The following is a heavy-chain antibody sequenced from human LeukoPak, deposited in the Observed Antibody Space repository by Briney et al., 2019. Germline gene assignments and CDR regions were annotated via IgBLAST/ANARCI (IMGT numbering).Heavy chain of an antibody. D-gene: IGHD5-18*01. Sequence: ASVKVSCKVSGQTLLYLSIHWLRQPPGKGREWLGGSDPEDGERIYDQMFEGRVTITEDTSIDTAYMELSRLRSEDTAVYYCVTGFTTMAVDYFDYWGQGTLVTVSP. CDR1: GQTLLYLS. J-gene: IGHJ4*02. CDR2: SDPEDGER. CDR3: VTGFTTMAVDYFDY. V-gene: IGHV1-24*01.